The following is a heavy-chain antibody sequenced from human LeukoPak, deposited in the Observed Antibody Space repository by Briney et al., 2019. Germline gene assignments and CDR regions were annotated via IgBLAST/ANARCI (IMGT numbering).Heavy chain of an antibody. CDR1: GGSISSSSYY. CDR3: ARGRWVTMIVPPRRPNAFDI. CDR2: IYYSGST. V-gene: IGHV4-39*07. Sequence: SETLSLTCTVSGGSISSSSYYWGWIRQPPGKGLEWIGSIYYSGSTYYNPSLKSRVTISVDTSKNQFSLKLSSVTAADTAVYYCARGRWVTMIVPPRRPNAFDIWGQGTMVTVSS. D-gene: IGHD3-22*01. J-gene: IGHJ3*02.